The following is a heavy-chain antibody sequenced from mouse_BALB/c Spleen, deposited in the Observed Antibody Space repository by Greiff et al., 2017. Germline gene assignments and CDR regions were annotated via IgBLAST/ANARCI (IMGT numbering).Heavy chain of an antibody. CDR2: INPSTGYT. D-gene: IGHD4-1*01. V-gene: IGHV1-7*01. CDR3: AKTGTKGGFDY. CDR1: GYTFTSYW. Sequence: QVQLQQSGAELAKPGASVKMSCKASGYTFTSYWMHWVKQRPGQGLEWIGYINPSTGYTEYNQKFKDKATLTADKSSSTAYMQLSSLTSENSAVYFCAKTGTKGGFDYWGQGTTLTVSS. J-gene: IGHJ2*01.